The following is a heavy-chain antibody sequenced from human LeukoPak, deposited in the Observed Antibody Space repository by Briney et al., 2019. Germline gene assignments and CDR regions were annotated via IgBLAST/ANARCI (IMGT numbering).Heavy chain of an antibody. CDR3: AKGPLWYGRPRDYYYYMDV. CDR1: GFTFSNYA. D-gene: IGHD3-10*01. J-gene: IGHJ6*03. V-gene: IGHV3-23*01. CDR2: INSSGGRT. Sequence: GSLRLSCAASGFTFSNYAMSWVRQAPGKGLEWVSSINSSGGRTYYADSVKGRFTISRDNSKNTLYLQMNSLRAEDTAVYYCAKGPLWYGRPRDYYYYMDVWGKGTTVTVSS.